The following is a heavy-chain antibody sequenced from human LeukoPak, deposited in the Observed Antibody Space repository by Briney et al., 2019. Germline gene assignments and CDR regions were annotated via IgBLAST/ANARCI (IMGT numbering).Heavy chain of an antibody. V-gene: IGHV5-51*01. D-gene: IGHD6-13*01. CDR3: ARGKIAAPGTLDY. CDR1: GYSFTSYW. J-gene: IGHJ4*02. CDR2: IFPGDSDA. Sequence: GESQKISCKGSGYSFTSYWIGWVRQMPGKGLEWVGIIFPGDSDARYSPSFQGQVTISADKSISTAYLQWSSLKASDTAMYYCARGKIAAPGTLDYWGQGTLVTVSS.